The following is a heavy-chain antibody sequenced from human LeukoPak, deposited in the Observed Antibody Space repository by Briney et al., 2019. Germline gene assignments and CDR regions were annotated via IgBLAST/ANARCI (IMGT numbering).Heavy chain of an antibody. CDR2: INPNIGGT. D-gene: IGHD4-17*01. CDR3: ARVSYGDSID. J-gene: IGHJ4*02. Sequence: GASVKVSCKASGYTFTGYYMHWVRQAPGQGLEWMGRINPNIGGTNYARKFQGRVTMTRATSISTAYMELSSLRSDDTAVYYCARVSYGDSIDWGQGTLVTVSS. V-gene: IGHV1-2*06. CDR1: GYTFTGYY.